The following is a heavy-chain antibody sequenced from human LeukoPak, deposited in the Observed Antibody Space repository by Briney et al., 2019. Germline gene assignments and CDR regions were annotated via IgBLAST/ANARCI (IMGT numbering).Heavy chain of an antibody. CDR1: GGSISSSSYY. V-gene: IGHV4-39*07. Sequence: PSETLSLTCTVSGGSISSSSYYWGWIRQPPGKGLEWIGNMYYSGSTYYNPSLKSRVTISVDTSKNHFSLKLSSVTAADTAVYYCARLNGPDDAFDIWGQGTMGTVSS. J-gene: IGHJ3*02. CDR2: MYYSGST. D-gene: IGHD3-10*01. CDR3: ARLNGPDDAFDI.